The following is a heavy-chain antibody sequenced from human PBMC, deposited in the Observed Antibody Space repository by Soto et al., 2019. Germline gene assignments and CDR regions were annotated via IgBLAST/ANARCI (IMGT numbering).Heavy chain of an antibody. D-gene: IGHD2-2*02. CDR2: IDPSDSYI. J-gene: IGHJ6*02. V-gene: IGHV5-10-1*01. Sequence: PXESLKIYRKGYGYSFTNYWLIWVRQMPGKGLEWMGRIDPSDSYIKYSPSFQGHVTISADNSISTAYLQWSSLKASDTAMYYCARHDCSSTRCYNFGMDVWGQGTTVTVSS. CDR3: ARHDCSSTRCYNFGMDV. CDR1: GYSFTNYW.